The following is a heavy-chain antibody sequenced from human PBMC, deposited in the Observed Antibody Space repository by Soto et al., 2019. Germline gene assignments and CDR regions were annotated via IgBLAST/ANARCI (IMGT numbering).Heavy chain of an antibody. D-gene: IGHD2-2*01. V-gene: IGHV4-34*01. CDR1: GGSFSGYY. CDR2: INHSGST. Sequence: SETLSLTCAVYGGSFSGYYWSWIRQPPGKGLEWIGEINHSGSTNYNPSLKSRVTISVDTSKNQFSLKLSSVTAADTAVYYCARGTKGGSTSSASMDVWGKGTTVTVSS. CDR3: ARGTKGGSTSSASMDV. J-gene: IGHJ6*03.